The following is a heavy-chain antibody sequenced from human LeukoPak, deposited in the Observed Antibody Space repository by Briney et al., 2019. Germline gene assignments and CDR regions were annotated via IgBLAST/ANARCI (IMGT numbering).Heavy chain of an antibody. CDR3: ARGPQLGAFDI. D-gene: IGHD6-13*01. V-gene: IGHV1-8*03. CDR1: GYTFTSYD. Sequence: ASVKVSCKASGYTFTSYDINWVRQATGQGLEWMGWMNPNRGNTGYAQKFQGRVTITSNTSISTAYMELSSLRSEDTAVYYCARGPQLGAFDIWGQGTMVTVSS. CDR2: MNPNRGNT. J-gene: IGHJ3*02.